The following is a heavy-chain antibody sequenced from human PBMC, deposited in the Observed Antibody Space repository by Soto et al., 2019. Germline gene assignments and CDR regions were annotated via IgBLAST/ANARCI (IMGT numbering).Heavy chain of an antibody. D-gene: IGHD6-19*01. Sequence: PGGSLRLSCAASGFTFSGYTMNWVRQAPGKGLEWVSYISTSSSTIYYADSVKGRFTISRDISKNTLHLQMNSLRAEDTAVYYCARDIMAVAGIAYNWFDPWGQGTLVTVSS. CDR3: ARDIMAVAGIAYNWFDP. CDR2: ISTSSSTI. J-gene: IGHJ5*02. CDR1: GFTFSGYT. V-gene: IGHV3-48*01.